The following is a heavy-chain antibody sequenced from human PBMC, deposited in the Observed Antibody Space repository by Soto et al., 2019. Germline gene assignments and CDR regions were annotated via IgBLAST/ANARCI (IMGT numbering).Heavy chain of an antibody. CDR3: ARAVTWGLEV. V-gene: IGHV3-48*02. D-gene: IGHD3-16*01. J-gene: IGHJ6*02. CDR2: ISRSSTGI. CDR1: GFTFSLYS. Sequence: EVQLVESGGGLVQPGGSLRLSCAASGFTFSLYSMSWVRQAPGKGLEWVSYISRSSTGIHYADSVKGRFTISRDDATNSRHLQRNSLGDGDTSVYYCARAVTWGLEVWGQGTTVSISS.